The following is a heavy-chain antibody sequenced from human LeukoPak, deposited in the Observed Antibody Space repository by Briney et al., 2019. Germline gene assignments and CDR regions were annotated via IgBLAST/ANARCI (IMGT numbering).Heavy chain of an antibody. CDR1: GFTFSSYA. V-gene: IGHV3-23*01. CDR3: AKAGNSNYDKAWSAFDI. Sequence: GGSLRLSCAASGFTFSSYAMSWVRQAPGKGLEWVSAISGSGGSTYYADSVKGRFTISRDNSKNTLYLQMNSLRAEDTAVYYCAKAGNSNYDKAWSAFDIWGQGTMVTVSS. CDR2: ISGSGGST. J-gene: IGHJ3*02. D-gene: IGHD4-11*01.